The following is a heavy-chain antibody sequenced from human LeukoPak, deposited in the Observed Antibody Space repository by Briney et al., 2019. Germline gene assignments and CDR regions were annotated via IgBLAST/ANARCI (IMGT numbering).Heavy chain of an antibody. CDR1: GGSISSSNW. D-gene: IGHD6-13*01. CDR2: IYHSGST. Sequence: SGTLSLTCAVSGGSISSSNWWSWVRQPPGKGLEWIGEIYHSGSTNYNPSLKSRVTISVDKSKNQFSLKLGSVTAADTAVYYCALYSSSYGRFDPWGQGTLVTVSS. J-gene: IGHJ5*02. V-gene: IGHV4-4*02. CDR3: ALYSSSYGRFDP.